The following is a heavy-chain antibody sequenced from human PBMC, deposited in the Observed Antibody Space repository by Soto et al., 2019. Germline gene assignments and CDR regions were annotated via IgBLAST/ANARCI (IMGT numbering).Heavy chain of an antibody. CDR1: GGTFSSYA. D-gene: IGHD3-3*01. Sequence: GASVKVSCKASGGTFSSYAISWVRQAPGQGLEWMGGIITIFGTANFAQKFQGRVTITADESTSTAYMELSSLRSEDTAVYYCARHLLWDYDFWSGRAFDIWGQGTMVTVSS. CDR3: ARHLLWDYDFWSGRAFDI. J-gene: IGHJ3*02. V-gene: IGHV1-69*13. CDR2: IITIFGTA.